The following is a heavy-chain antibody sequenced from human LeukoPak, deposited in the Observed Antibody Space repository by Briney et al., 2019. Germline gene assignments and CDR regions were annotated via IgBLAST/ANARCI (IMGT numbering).Heavy chain of an antibody. CDR3: ARWEGGSYYDFDY. CDR1: GDSIGSYY. V-gene: IGHV4-34*01. J-gene: IGHJ4*02. D-gene: IGHD1-26*01. CDR2: INHSGST. Sequence: PSETLSLTCTVSGDSIGSYYWSWIRQPPGKGLEWIGEINHSGSTNYNPSLKSRVTISVDTSKNQFSLKLSSVTAADTAVYYCARWEGGSYYDFDYWGQGTLVTVSS.